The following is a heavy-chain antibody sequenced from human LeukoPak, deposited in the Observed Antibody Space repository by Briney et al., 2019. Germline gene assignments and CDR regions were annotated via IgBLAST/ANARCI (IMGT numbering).Heavy chain of an antibody. V-gene: IGHV3-23*01. J-gene: IGHJ4*02. Sequence: PGGSLRLSCVASGFTFTRSAMTWVRQAPGKGLEWVSGISASGESTYFAGSVRGRFTISRDNSKNTLYLQMNSLRAEDTAVYYCAKTTIFGVVPVYFDYWGQGTLVTVSS. D-gene: IGHD3-3*01. CDR2: ISASGEST. CDR3: AKTTIFGVVPVYFDY. CDR1: GFTFTRSA.